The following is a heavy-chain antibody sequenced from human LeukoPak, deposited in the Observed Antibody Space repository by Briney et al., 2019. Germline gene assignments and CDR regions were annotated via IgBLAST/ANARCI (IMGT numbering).Heavy chain of an antibody. CDR3: ARSRDGHSHIKY. D-gene: IGHD5-24*01. Sequence: ASVKVSCKASGYTFTNYYMHWVRQAPGQGLEWMGMINPSGGRTNYAQKFQGRVTMTRDTSTSTVSMELSSLRSEDTAVYYCARSRDGHSHIKYWGQGTLVTVSS. J-gene: IGHJ4*02. CDR1: GYTFTNYY. V-gene: IGHV1-46*01. CDR2: INPSGGRT.